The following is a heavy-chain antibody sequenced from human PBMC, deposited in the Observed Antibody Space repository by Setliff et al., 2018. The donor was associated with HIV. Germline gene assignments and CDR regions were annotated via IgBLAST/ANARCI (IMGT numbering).Heavy chain of an antibody. CDR1: KFTFSSYE. V-gene: IGHV3-48*03. J-gene: IGHJ1*01. CDR3: ATTVTRRAEYFQH. CDR2: ISSSGSTI. D-gene: IGHD4-17*01. Sequence: GGSLRLSCAASKFTFSSYEMNWVRQAPGKGLEWVSYISSSGSTIYYADSVKGRFTISRDNAKNSLYLQMNSLRAEDTAVYYCATTVTRRAEYFQHWGQGTLVTVSS.